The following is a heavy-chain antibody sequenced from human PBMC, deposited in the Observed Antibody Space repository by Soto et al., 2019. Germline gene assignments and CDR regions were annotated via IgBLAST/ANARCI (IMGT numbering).Heavy chain of an antibody. CDR3: ARNEAPGRSSLYRDDFDI. CDR2: IKKDGSKI. CDR1: GFSFGSSW. V-gene: IGHV3-7*05. J-gene: IGHJ3*02. D-gene: IGHD3-10*01. Sequence: EVQLVESGGDLVQPGGSLRLSCAASGFSFGSSWMTWVRQAPGKGLEWVANIKKDGSKINYLDSVRGRFTVSRDNAKNSLYLEKNSMIAEDAALYYCARNEAPGRSSLYRDDFDILGEGTMVTVSS.